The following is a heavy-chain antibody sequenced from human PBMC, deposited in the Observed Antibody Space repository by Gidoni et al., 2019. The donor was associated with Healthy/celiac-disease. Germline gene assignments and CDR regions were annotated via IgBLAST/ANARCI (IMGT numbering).Heavy chain of an antibody. D-gene: IGHD3-10*01. CDR3: ARDRYAVRGVRSYGMDV. J-gene: IGHJ6*02. CDR2: IYSGGST. Sequence: EVQLVESGGGLVQPGGSLRLSCAASGFTVSRHYMSWVRQAPGKGLEWVSVIYSGGSTYYADYVKGRFTISRDNSKNTLYLQMNSLRAEDTAVYYCARDRYAVRGVRSYGMDVWGQGTTVTVSS. V-gene: IGHV3-66*01. CDR1: GFTVSRHY.